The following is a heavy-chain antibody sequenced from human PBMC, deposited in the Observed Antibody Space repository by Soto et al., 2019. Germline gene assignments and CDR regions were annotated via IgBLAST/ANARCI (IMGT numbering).Heavy chain of an antibody. D-gene: IGHD3-3*01. V-gene: IGHV1-18*01. CDR1: GYIFNSYG. J-gene: IGHJ4*02. CDR2: ISPYNSHT. Sequence: QVQLVQSGVEVKKPGASVKVSCKASGYIFNSYGISWVRQAPGQGLEWMGWISPYNSHTNYAQQFQGRVTMTTDRSTSTVYMELRSLRSDDTAVYYCAIDLGEIFGVVTDYWGQGTLVTVSS. CDR3: AIDLGEIFGVVTDY.